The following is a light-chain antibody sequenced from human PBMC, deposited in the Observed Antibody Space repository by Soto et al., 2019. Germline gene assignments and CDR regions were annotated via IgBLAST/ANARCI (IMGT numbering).Light chain of an antibody. J-gene: IGKJ2*01. V-gene: IGKV4-1*01. Sequence: DIVMTQSPDSLAVSLGERATINCKSSQSVLYSPDNKNFLAWYQQKSGQPPKLLIYWASTRESGVPDRFSGGGSGTDFTLTISSLQAEDVAVYYCQQYYSTPYTFGQGTKLEIK. CDR1: QSVLYSPDNKNF. CDR3: QQYYSTPYT. CDR2: WAS.